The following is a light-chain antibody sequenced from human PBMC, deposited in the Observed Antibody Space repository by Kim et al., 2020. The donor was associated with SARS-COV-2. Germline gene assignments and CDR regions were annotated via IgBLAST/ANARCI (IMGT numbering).Light chain of an antibody. Sequence: SVSVGDRVTITCRASQSISNWLAWYQQKPGKAPKILIYDASSFESGVPSRFSGSGSGTEFTLAISSLQPDDFATYYCQQYKSYSTFGQGTKVDIK. CDR2: DAS. CDR1: QSISNW. V-gene: IGKV1-5*01. J-gene: IGKJ1*01. CDR3: QQYKSYST.